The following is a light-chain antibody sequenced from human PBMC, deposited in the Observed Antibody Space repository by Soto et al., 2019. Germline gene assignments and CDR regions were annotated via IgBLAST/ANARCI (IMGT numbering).Light chain of an antibody. J-gene: IGKJ1*01. CDR2: AAS. V-gene: IGKV1-8*01. Sequence: AIRMTQSPSSLSASTGDRVTITCRASQGISSYLAWYQQKPGKAPKLLIYAASTLQSGVPSRFSGSGSGTDFTLTISCLQSEDFATYYCQQYYSYEWTSGQGTTGDIK. CDR1: QGISSY. CDR3: QQYYSYEWT.